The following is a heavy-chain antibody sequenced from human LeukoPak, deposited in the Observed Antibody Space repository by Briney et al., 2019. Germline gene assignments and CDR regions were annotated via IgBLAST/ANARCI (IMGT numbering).Heavy chain of an antibody. V-gene: IGHV3-30*03. CDR3: ARRAGAYSHSYDY. D-gene: IGHD4/OR15-4a*01. J-gene: IGHJ4*02. Sequence: GGSLRLSCAASGFTFSSYGMHWVRQAPGKGLEWVAVISFDGSNKYYADSVKGRFTISRDNSKNTLYLQMNSLRAEDTAVYYCARRAGAYSHSYDYWGQGTLVTVSS. CDR1: GFTFSSYG. CDR2: ISFDGSNK.